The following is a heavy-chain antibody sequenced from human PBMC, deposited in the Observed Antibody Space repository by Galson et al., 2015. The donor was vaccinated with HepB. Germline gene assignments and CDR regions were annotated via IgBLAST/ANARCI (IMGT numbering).Heavy chain of an antibody. Sequence: SVTVSCKVSGYTLTELSMHWVRQAPGKGLEWMGGFDPEDGETIYAQKFQGRVTMTEDTSTDTAYMELSSLRSEDTAVYYCATDHRITIFGVKAFDYWGQGTLVTVSS. CDR3: ATDHRITIFGVKAFDY. CDR1: GYTLTELS. CDR2: FDPEDGET. D-gene: IGHD3-3*01. J-gene: IGHJ4*02. V-gene: IGHV1-24*01.